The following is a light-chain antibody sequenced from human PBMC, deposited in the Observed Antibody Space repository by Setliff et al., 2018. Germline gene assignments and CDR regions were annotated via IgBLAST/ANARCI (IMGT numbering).Light chain of an antibody. Sequence: QSALTQPPSASGSPGQSVAISCTGTSRDVGGFNFVSWYQQHPGKAPKLIIYEVSKRPSGVPDRFSGSKSGNTASLTVSGLQADDEADYFCCSYAASYNPYVFGSGTKVTVL. CDR3: CSYAASYNPYV. CDR2: EVS. V-gene: IGLV2-8*01. J-gene: IGLJ1*01. CDR1: SRDVGGFNF.